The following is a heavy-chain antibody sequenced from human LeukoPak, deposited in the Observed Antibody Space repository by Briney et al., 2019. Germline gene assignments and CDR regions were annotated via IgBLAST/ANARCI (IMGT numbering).Heavy chain of an antibody. CDR2: IRHDGGEK. Sequence: PGGSPRLSCAASGFTFSSYWMSWVRQAPGKGLEWVANIRHDGGEKYYVESVKGQFTISRDNAKNSLFPQMNSLRAEDTAVYYCARDKDGGLEYWGQGTLVTVSS. V-gene: IGHV3-7*01. CDR3: ARDKDGGLEY. J-gene: IGHJ4*02. CDR1: GFTFSSYW. D-gene: IGHD4-23*01.